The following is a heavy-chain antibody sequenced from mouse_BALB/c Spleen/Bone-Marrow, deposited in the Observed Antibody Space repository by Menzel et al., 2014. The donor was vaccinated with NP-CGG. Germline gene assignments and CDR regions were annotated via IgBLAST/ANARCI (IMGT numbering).Heavy chain of an antibody. D-gene: IGHD2-4*01. CDR3: ARHNYDKTWFAY. J-gene: IGHJ3*01. V-gene: IGHV5-12*02. CDR2: ISNGGGST. Sequence: EVHLVESGGGLVQPGGSLKLSCATSGFTFSDYYMYWVRQTPEKRLEWVAYISNGGGSTYYPDTVKGRFTISRDNAKNTLYLQMSRLKSEDTAMYYCARHNYDKTWFAYWGQGTLVTVSA. CDR1: GFTFSDYY.